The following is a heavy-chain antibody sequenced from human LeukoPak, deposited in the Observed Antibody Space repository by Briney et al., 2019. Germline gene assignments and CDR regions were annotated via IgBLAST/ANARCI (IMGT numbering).Heavy chain of an antibody. CDR2: IARNGGST. V-gene: IGHV3-64D*06. J-gene: IGHJ3*02. Sequence: GGSLRLSCSASGFTFNSYPVHWVRQAPGKGLEYVSGIARNGGSTYYADSVKGRFTISRDNSKNTLYLQMSSLRAEDTAVYYCVKESGFMVAPNSAFDIWGQGTMVTVSS. CDR3: VKESGFMVAPNSAFDI. CDR1: GFTFNSYP. D-gene: IGHD4/OR15-4a*01.